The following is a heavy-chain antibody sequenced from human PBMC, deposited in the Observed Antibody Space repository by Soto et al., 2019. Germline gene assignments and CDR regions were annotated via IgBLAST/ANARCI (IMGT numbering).Heavy chain of an antibody. Sequence: ESLKISCKGSGFSFTSYWIGWMRQMPGKGLEWMGIIYPGDSDTRYSPSFQGQVTISADKSISTAYLQWSSLKASDTAMYYCARLKGNLKAASYYCYGMDVWRQGTTDIVSS. V-gene: IGHV5-51*01. D-gene: IGHD6-13*01. CDR1: GFSFTSYW. J-gene: IGHJ6*01. CDR3: ARLKGNLKAASYYCYGMDV. CDR2: IYPGDSDT.